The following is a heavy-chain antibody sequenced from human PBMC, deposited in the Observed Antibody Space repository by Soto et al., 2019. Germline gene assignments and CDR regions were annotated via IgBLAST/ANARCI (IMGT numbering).Heavy chain of an antibody. CDR2: IKTKADGGAT. V-gene: IGHV3-15*01. D-gene: IGHD6-6*01. J-gene: IGHJ6*02. CDR3: STDAPYSSSSIYYYGMDV. CDR1: GFTFSNAW. Sequence: GGSLRLSCAASGFTFSNAWLSWVRQAPGKXLEWVGRIKTKADGGATDYAAPVKGRFTISRDDSKNTLFLQMNSLKTEDTGMYYCSTDAPYSSSSIYYYGMDVWGQGTTVTVSS.